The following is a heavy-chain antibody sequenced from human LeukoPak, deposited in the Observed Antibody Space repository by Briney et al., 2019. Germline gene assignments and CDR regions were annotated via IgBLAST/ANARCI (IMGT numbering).Heavy chain of an antibody. CDR2: ISSSSSYI. CDR1: GFTFSSYS. V-gene: IGHV3-21*01. Sequence: GGSLRLSCAASGFTFSSYSMNWVRQAPGKGLEWVSSISSSSSYIYYADSVKGRFTISRDNAKSSLYLQMNSLRAEDTAVYYCARCGHNFGQWLDVDYFDYWGQGTLVTVSS. J-gene: IGHJ4*02. D-gene: IGHD6-19*01. CDR3: ARCGHNFGQWLDVDYFDY.